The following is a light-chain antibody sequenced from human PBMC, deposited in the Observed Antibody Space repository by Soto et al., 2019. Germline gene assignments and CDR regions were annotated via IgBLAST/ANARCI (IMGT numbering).Light chain of an antibody. Sequence: DVQMTQSPSSLSASVGDRVIITCRASQGISNYLVWYQHKPGSAPKVLIYAATTLQSGVPSRFSGSGSGTDFILTISSLQPEDVATYYCQKYNSAPWTFGHGTKV. V-gene: IGKV1-27*01. CDR1: QGISNY. CDR2: AAT. J-gene: IGKJ1*01. CDR3: QKYNSAPWT.